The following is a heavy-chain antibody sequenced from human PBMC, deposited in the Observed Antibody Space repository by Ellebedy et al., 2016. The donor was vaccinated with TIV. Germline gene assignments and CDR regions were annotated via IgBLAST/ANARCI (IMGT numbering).Heavy chain of an antibody. V-gene: IGHV4-31*03. CDR3: ARDVYCSSTSCDEINP. J-gene: IGHJ5*02. CDR1: GGSISSGGYY. Sequence: SETLSLTXTVSGGSISSGGYYWSWIRQHPGKGLEWIGYIYYSGSTYYNPSLKSRVTISVDTSKNQFSLKLSSVTAADTAVYYCARDVYCSSTSCDEINPWGQGTLVTVSS. D-gene: IGHD2-2*01. CDR2: IYYSGST.